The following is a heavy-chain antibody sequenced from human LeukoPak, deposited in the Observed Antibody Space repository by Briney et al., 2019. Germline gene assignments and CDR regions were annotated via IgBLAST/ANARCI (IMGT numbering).Heavy chain of an antibody. D-gene: IGHD2-15*01. J-gene: IGHJ4*02. V-gene: IGHV3-21*01. CDR1: GFTFSTYS. Sequence: GGSLRLSCAASGFTFSTYSMNWVRQAPGKGLEWVSSISSSSHYIYYADSVQGRFTISRDNAKNSLYLQMNSLRAEDTALCYCAEGYGYFDYWGEGTLVTASS. CDR3: AEGYGYFDY. CDR2: ISSSSHYI.